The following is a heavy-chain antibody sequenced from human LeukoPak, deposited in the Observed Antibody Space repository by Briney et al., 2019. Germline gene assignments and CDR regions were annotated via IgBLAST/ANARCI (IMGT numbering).Heavy chain of an antibody. D-gene: IGHD1-26*01. CDR3: ARSRSPKEDYYGMDV. CDR1: GFTFSSYG. V-gene: IGHV3-33*01. Sequence: GRSLRLSCAASGFTFSSYGMHWVRQAPGKGLEWVAVIWYDGSNKYYADSVKGRFTISRDNSKSTLYPQMNSLRAEDTAVYYCARSRSPKEDYYGMDVWGKGTTVTVSS. CDR2: IWYDGSNK. J-gene: IGHJ6*04.